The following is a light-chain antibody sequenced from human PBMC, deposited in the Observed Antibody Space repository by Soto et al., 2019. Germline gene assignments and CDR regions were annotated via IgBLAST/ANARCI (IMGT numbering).Light chain of an antibody. Sequence: QTVVTQEPSFSVSPGGTVTLTCGLSSGSVYTSYYPSWYQQTPGQAPRTLIYSTNTRSSGVPDRFSGSILGNKAALTITGAQADDESDYFCFLYMWSCISVFGGGAKLTV. V-gene: IGLV8-61*01. CDR2: STN. J-gene: IGLJ3*02. CDR1: SGSVYTSYY. CDR3: FLYMWSCISV.